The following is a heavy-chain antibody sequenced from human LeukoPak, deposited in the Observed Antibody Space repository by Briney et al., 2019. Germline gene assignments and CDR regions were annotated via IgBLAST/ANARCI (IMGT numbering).Heavy chain of an antibody. J-gene: IGHJ6*03. CDR3: ATTRAPSNGRVLYYMDV. CDR2: IISSSSHI. CDR1: GFNLSTYG. Sequence: NPGGSLRLSCAASGFNLSTYGMNWVRQAPGKGLEWVSSIISSSSHIYYADSVKGRFTISRDNAKNSLYLQMNSLRAEDTAVYSCATTRAPSNGRVLYYMDVWGKGTTVTVSS. D-gene: IGHD1-1*01. V-gene: IGHV3-21*01.